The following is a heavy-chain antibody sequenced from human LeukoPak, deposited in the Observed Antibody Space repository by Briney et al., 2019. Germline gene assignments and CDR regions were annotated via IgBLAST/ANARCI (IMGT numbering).Heavy chain of an antibody. Sequence: PSEPLSLTCTVSGGSIRNVSYYWGWIRQPPGKGLEWIGNVYYNGNTYYTPSLKSRLTISIDMSKNQFSLKLSSVTAADTAVYYCARQGNYYDSAGYLDFWGQGTLVTVSS. D-gene: IGHD3-22*01. V-gene: IGHV4-39*01. CDR2: VYYNGNT. J-gene: IGHJ4*02. CDR3: ARQGNYYDSAGYLDF. CDR1: GGSIRNVSYY.